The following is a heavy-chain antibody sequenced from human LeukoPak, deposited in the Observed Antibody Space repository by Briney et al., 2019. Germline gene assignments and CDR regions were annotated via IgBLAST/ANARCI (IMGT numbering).Heavy chain of an antibody. D-gene: IGHD3-3*01. J-gene: IGHJ4*02. CDR2: ITMINGNT. Sequence: ASVKVSCKASGYNFNTYGFSWVRQAPGQGLEWMGWITMINGNTDYAEKLQGRVTMTIDTSTSTAYMELRSLRSDDTAVYYCASSLTIFGVVHWGPGTLLTLSS. CDR1: GYNFNTYG. CDR3: ASSLTIFGVVH. V-gene: IGHV1-18*01.